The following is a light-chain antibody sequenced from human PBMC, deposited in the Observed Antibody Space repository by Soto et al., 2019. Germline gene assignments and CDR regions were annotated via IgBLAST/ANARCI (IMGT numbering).Light chain of an antibody. V-gene: IGKV3-15*01. J-gene: IGKJ3*01. CDR3: QQYNNWPPA. CDR1: QGISNY. Sequence: MTQSPSSLSASVGDRVTITCRASQGISNYLAWYQQKPGQAPRLLIYGASTRATGIPARFSGSGSGTEFTLTISSLQSEDFAVYYCQQYNNWPPAFGPGTKVDIK. CDR2: GAS.